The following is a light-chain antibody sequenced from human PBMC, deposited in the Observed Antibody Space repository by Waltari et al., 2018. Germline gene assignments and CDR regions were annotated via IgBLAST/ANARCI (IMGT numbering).Light chain of an antibody. Sequence: QSALTQPRSVSGSPGQSVTISCTGTSSDVGGYNYGSWYQQHPGKAPKLMIYDVSKLPSGVPDRFSGSKSGNTASLTISGLQAEDEADYYCCSYAGSYTVVFGGGTKLTVL. V-gene: IGLV2-11*01. CDR1: SSDVGGYNY. J-gene: IGLJ2*01. CDR2: DVS. CDR3: CSYAGSYTVV.